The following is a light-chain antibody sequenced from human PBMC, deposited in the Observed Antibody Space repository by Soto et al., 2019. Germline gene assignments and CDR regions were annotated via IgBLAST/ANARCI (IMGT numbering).Light chain of an antibody. CDR1: QSVSNNY. Sequence: EIVLTQSPGTLSLSPGERATLSCRASQSVSNNYLAWYQQKPGQAPRLLIYGTSSRATGIPDRFSGSGSGTDFTLTISRLEHEYFAVYYCQQYGSSGTFGQGTKVEIK. CDR3: QQYGSSGT. J-gene: IGKJ1*01. V-gene: IGKV3-20*01. CDR2: GTS.